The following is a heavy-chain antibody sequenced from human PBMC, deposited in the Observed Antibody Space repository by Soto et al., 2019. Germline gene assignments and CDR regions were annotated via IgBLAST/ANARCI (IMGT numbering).Heavy chain of an antibody. D-gene: IGHD2-2*01. Sequence: QVQLQESGPGLVEPSGTLSLTCGVSGGSMRNDDWWSWVRQTPGKGLEWIGEISHYGNTNYNPSLKSRVTMSIDTSKNQFSLKVRSLTAADTAMYYCARNGDCTSGICYVGGFDPWGQGTLVSVSS. V-gene: IGHV4-4*02. CDR2: ISHYGNT. CDR3: ARNGDCTSGICYVGGFDP. J-gene: IGHJ5*02. CDR1: GGSMRNDDW.